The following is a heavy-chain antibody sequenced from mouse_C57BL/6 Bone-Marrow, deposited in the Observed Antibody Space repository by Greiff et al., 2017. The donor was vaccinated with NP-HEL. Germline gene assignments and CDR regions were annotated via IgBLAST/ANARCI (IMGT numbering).Heavy chain of an antibody. Sequence: VQLQQSGAELARPGASVKLSCKASGYTFTSYGISWVKQRTGQGLEWIGEIYPRSGNTYYNEKFKGKATLTADKSSSTAYMELRSLTSEDSAVYFCARNIGVTAYYYAMDYWGQGTSVTVAS. J-gene: IGHJ4*01. CDR2: IYPRSGNT. D-gene: IGHD2-1*01. V-gene: IGHV1-81*01. CDR3: ARNIGVTAYYYAMDY. CDR1: GYTFTSYG.